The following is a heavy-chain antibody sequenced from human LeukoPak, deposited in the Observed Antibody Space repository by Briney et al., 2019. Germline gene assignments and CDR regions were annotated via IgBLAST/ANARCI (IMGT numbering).Heavy chain of an antibody. J-gene: IGHJ4*02. Sequence: GGSLRLSCAASGFTFSSYGMHWVRQAPGKGLEWVAVIWYDGSNKYYADSVKGRFTISRDNSKNTLYVQMNSLGTEDTAAYYCAKGSYYDSSGSFYFDYWGQGTLVTVSS. CDR3: AKGSYYDSSGSFYFDY. V-gene: IGHV3-33*06. D-gene: IGHD3-22*01. CDR2: IWYDGSNK. CDR1: GFTFSSYG.